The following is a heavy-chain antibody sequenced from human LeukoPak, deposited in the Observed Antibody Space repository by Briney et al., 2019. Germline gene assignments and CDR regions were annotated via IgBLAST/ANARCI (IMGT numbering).Heavy chain of an antibody. J-gene: IGHJ4*02. CDR1: GFTLRSFG. V-gene: IGHV3-33*01. CDR2: IWHDGSNK. D-gene: IGHD3-16*02. Sequence: PGGSLRLSCTASGFTLRSFGMHWVRQAPGKGLEWVAVIWHDGSNKDYADSVRGRFTISRDNSKNTVHLQMNSLTAEDTAVYYCARDHRADDPIDYWGQGTLVTVSS. CDR3: ARDHRADDPIDY.